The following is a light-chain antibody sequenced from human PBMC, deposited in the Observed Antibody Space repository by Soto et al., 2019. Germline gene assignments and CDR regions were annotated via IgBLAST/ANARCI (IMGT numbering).Light chain of an antibody. CDR3: YTYAGGTTYF. V-gene: IGLV2-23*01. Sequence: QSAMTQPASVSGSPGQSITISCTGTSSDVGSYSLLSWYQHHPGKAPKLIIYEDIKGPSGVSNRFSGSKSGNTASLRISGFQSEEEADYYWYTYAGGTTYFFGPGTKFTVL. CDR1: SSDVGSYSL. J-gene: IGLJ1*01. CDR2: EDI.